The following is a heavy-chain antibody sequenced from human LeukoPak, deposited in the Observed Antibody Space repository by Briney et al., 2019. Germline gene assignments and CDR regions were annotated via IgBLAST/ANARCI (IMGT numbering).Heavy chain of an antibody. D-gene: IGHD4-17*01. J-gene: IGHJ6*03. CDR2: IYYSGST. Sequence: SETLSLTCTVSGGSISSSSYYWGWIRQPPGKGLEWIGNIYYSGSTYYNPSLKSRVTISVDTSKNQFSLKLSSVTVADTAVYYCARQRTTDRGCYYYYMDVWGKGTTVTVSS. CDR1: GGSISSSSYY. V-gene: IGHV4-39*01. CDR3: ARQRTTDRGCYYYYMDV.